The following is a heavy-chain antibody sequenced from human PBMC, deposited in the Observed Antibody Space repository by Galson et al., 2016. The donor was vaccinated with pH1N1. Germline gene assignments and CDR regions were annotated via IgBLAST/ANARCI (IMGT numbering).Heavy chain of an antibody. V-gene: IGHV3-53*05. D-gene: IGHD3-3*01. CDR2: VYSGGNT. CDR1: GFTVSSNY. J-gene: IGHJ4*02. CDR3: ARVWSYDFWSGVGDFYFDY. Sequence: SLRLSCAASGFTVSSNYMSWVRQDPGKGLEWVSIVYSGGNTYYADSVKGRFTISKDNSNNTPDLQMNSLRAEDTAVYYCARVWSYDFWSGVGDFYFDYCGQGILVTVSS.